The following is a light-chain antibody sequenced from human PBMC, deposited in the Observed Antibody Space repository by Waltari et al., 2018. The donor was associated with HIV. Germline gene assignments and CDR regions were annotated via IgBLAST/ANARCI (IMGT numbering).Light chain of an antibody. CDR3: QQYNDWPKT. Sequence: EILMTQSPVTLSVSPGERATLSCRASQSVGTRIAWYQQKPAQAPRLLISGATSRATGVPDRFSGSGSGTEVTLTINSLQSEDFALYYCQQYNDWPKTFGQGTKVEV. V-gene: IGKV3-15*01. CDR2: GAT. CDR1: QSVGTR. J-gene: IGKJ1*01.